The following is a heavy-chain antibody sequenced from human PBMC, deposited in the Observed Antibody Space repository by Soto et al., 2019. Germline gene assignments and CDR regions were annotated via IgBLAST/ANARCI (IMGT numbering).Heavy chain of an antibody. CDR3: AKDRVEAYYYYGMDV. V-gene: IGHV3-30*18. Sequence: GGSLRLSCAASGFTFSSYGMHWVRQAPGKGLEWVAVISYDGSNKYYADSVKGRFTISRDNSKNTLYLQMNSLRAEDTAVYYCAKDRVEAYYYYGMDVWGQGTTVTVSS. CDR2: ISYDGSNK. CDR1: GFTFSSYG. D-gene: IGHD3-10*01. J-gene: IGHJ6*02.